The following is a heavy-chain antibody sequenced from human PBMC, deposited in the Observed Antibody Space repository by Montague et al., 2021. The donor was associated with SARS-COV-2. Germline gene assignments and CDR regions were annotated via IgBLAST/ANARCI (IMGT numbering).Heavy chain of an antibody. CDR2: IFWDDDK. J-gene: IGHJ6*02. D-gene: IGHD3-9*01. CDR1: GFSLSASGVG. Sequence: PALVKPTQTLTLTCSFSGFSLSASGVGVGWTRQPPGQALEWLALIFWDDDKRYSPSLKNRLTVTKDTSKNQVVLTMTNMDPVDTATYYCARTYYDILTGRDYGMDVWGQGTTVTVSS. V-gene: IGHV2-5*02. CDR3: ARTYYDILTGRDYGMDV.